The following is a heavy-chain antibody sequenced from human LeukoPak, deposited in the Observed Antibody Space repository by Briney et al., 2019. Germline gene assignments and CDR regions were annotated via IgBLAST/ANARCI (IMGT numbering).Heavy chain of an antibody. J-gene: IGHJ4*02. CDR1: VGSFIGYY. CDR3: ARAGDGSSWYYFDY. V-gene: IGHV4-34*01. Sequence: SETLSVTCVVSVGSFIGYYWSWVRQPPGGGAEWRGEIYQSGSTNYHPSLQSQVPLSVDPSKHQSSLKLTSVTAADPAVYYCARAGDGSSWYYFDYWGQGTLVTVSS. D-gene: IGHD6-13*01. CDR2: IYQSGST.